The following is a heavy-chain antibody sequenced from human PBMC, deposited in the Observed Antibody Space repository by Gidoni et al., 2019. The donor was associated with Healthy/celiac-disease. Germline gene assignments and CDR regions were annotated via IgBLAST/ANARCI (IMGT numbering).Heavy chain of an antibody. Sequence: QVQLQESGPGLVKPSETLSLTCTVSGGSISSYYWSWIRQPPGKGLEWIGYIYYSGSTNYNPSLKSRVTISVDTSKNQFSLKLSSVTAADTAVYYCARAWDYYDSSGYRHDAFDIWGQGTMVTVSS. V-gene: IGHV4-59*01. J-gene: IGHJ3*02. CDR2: IYYSGST. CDR3: ARAWDYYDSSGYRHDAFDI. CDR1: GGSISSYY. D-gene: IGHD3-22*01.